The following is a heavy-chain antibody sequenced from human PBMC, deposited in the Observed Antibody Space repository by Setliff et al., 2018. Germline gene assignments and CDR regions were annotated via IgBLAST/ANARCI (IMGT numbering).Heavy chain of an antibody. CDR3: VCFSWRGCSGDTCYSGDDSFDM. J-gene: IGHJ3*02. V-gene: IGHV3-30*02. CDR1: GFTFSTYG. CDR2: IWYDGSNK. Sequence: LRLSCAASGFTFSTYGMHWVRQAPGKGLEWVAYIWYDGSNKYYLDSVKGRFTVSIDNSKDTLYLQMNSLRVEDSAIYYCVCFSWRGCSGDTCYSGDDSFDMWGQGTEVTVSS. D-gene: IGHD2-15*01.